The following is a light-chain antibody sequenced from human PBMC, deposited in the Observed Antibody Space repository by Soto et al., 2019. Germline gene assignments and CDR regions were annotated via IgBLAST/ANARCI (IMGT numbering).Light chain of an antibody. Sequence: ELVLTHSPGTLSLSPGERATLSCRARQSVSSSYLAWYQQKPGQAPRLLIYGASSRATGIPDRFSGSGSGTDFTLTISRLEPEDFAVYYCQQYGSSPWTFGQGTKVDIK. CDR2: GAS. J-gene: IGKJ1*01. CDR3: QQYGSSPWT. CDR1: QSVSSSY. V-gene: IGKV3-20*01.